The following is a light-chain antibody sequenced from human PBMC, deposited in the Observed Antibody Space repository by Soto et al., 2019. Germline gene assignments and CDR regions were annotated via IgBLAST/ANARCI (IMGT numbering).Light chain of an antibody. J-gene: IGLJ2*01. CDR2: VNS. CDR3: QSSDSSLSAVV. V-gene: IGLV1-40*01. CDR1: SSNIGAGYD. Sequence: QSVLTQPPSVSGAPGQRVTISCTGSSSNIGAGYDVHGYQQLPGTAPKLLIYVNSNRPSGVPDRFSGSKSGTSASLAITGLQAEDEADYYCQSSDSSLSAVVFGGGTKVTVL.